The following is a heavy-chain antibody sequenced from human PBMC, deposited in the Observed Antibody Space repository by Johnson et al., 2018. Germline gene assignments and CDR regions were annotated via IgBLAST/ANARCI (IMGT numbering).Heavy chain of an antibody. J-gene: IGHJ6*02. CDR2: IRSKANNYAT. Sequence: VQLQESGGGLVQPGGSLKLSCAASGFTFSGSAMHWVRQASGKGLEWVGRIRSKANNYATAYAASVKGRFTISRDDSQNTAYLQMNSLTTEDTAVYYCTRLEMATNPITTYYSGGMDVWGQGTTVTVSS. CDR1: GFTFSGSA. D-gene: IGHD5-24*01. V-gene: IGHV3-73*02. CDR3: TRLEMATNPITTYYSGGMDV.